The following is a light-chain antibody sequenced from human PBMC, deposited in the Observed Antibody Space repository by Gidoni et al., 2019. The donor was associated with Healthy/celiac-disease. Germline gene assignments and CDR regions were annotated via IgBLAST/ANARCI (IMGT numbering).Light chain of an antibody. J-gene: IGKJ5*01. Sequence: DIQMTQSPSSLSASVGDRVTITCQASQDSSNYLNWYQQKPGKAHKLLIYDASNLETGVPSRFSGSGSGTDFTFTISSLQPEDIATYYCQQYDNLPITFGQGTRLEIK. CDR2: DAS. CDR1: QDSSNY. V-gene: IGKV1-33*01. CDR3: QQYDNLPIT.